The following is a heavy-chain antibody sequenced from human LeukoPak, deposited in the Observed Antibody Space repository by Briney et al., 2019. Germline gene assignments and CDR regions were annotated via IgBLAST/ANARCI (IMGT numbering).Heavy chain of an antibody. CDR2: VYATGTT. CDR3: ARVGSGGAWFDF. D-gene: IGHD6-19*01. V-gene: IGHV4-59*01. CDR1: CGSITGYC. J-gene: IGHJ4*02. Sequence: SETLSLTCTVSCGSITGYCWSWIRQPPGKGLEWIAYVYATGTTNYNPSLKTRATISVDTSKNQLSLTLTSLTATDTAVYYCARVGSGGAWFDFWGQGALVSISS.